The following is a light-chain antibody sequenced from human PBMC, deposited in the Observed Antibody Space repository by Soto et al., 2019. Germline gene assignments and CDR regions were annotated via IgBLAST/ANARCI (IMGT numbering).Light chain of an antibody. CDR3: QQSIT. J-gene: IGKJ3*01. V-gene: IGKV1-5*03. CDR1: QSISSW. CDR2: KAS. Sequence: DIQMTQSPSTLSASVGDRVTITCRASQSISSWLAWYQQKPGKAPKLLIYKASTLDSGVPSRFSGSGSGTKFLLIIISMQPDHIATYYCQQSITSGPRTKADIK.